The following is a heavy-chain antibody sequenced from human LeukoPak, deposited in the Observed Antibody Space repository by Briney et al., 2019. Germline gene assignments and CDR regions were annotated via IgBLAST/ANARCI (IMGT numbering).Heavy chain of an antibody. CDR2: IYHSGST. D-gene: IGHD3-10*01. V-gene: IGHV4-38-2*02. CDR3: AKSNGYGLVDI. CDR1: GYSISSGYY. J-gene: IGHJ3*02. Sequence: SETLSLACTVSGYSISSGYYGGWIRQPRGTGLEWIGSIYHSGSTYYNPSLKSRVTISVDTSKNQFSLKLSSVTAADTAVYYCAKSNGYGLVDIWGQGTMVTVSS.